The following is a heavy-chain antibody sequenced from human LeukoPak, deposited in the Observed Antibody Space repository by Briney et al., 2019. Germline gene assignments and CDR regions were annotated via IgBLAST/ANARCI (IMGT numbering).Heavy chain of an antibody. J-gene: IGHJ4*02. Sequence: GGSLRLSCAASGFTFEINTMNWVRQAPGKGLEWVSSITSTSHLYYADSVRGRFTVSRDNAKNSLYLQMNSLRAEDTAVYYCARVSYSGGVYWGQGTLVIVSS. D-gene: IGHD6-25*01. CDR3: ARVSYSGGVY. V-gene: IGHV3-21*01. CDR2: ITSTSHL. CDR1: GFTFEINT.